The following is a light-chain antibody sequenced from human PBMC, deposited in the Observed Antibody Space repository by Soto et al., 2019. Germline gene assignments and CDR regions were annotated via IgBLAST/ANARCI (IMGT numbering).Light chain of an antibody. V-gene: IGKV3-20*01. CDR2: AAS. J-gene: IGKJ2*01. Sequence: EVVLTQSPGPLSWSPGERVTLSCRPSQSVNNKFLSWFQQKPGQPPRLLLYAASKRAAGTPDRFSGAGSGTDFTLIISRLEPEDSAIYHCQLYGSYMFTFGQGTKLEI. CDR3: QLYGSYMFT. CDR1: QSVNNKF.